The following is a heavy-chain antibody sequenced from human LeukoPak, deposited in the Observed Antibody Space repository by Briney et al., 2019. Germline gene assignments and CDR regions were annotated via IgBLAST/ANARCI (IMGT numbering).Heavy chain of an antibody. CDR1: GGSMSSGPYY. Sequence: PSETLSLTCTVSGGSMSSGPYYWAWIRQSPGKGLEWIGTIYYTGSAHFNPSLKSRVTIPVDTSKNQFSLRLTSVTAADTAFYYCAKLTRITVAGTVPWAVDIWGQGTMVSVSS. D-gene: IGHD6-19*01. CDR2: IYYTGSA. J-gene: IGHJ3*02. CDR3: AKLTRITVAGTVPWAVDI. V-gene: IGHV4-39*01.